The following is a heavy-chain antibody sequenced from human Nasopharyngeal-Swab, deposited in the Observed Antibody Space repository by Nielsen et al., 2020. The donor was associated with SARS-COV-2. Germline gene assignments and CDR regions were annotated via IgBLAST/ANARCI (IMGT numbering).Heavy chain of an antibody. D-gene: IGHD6-6*01. Sequence: SETLSLTCTASGGSISSSSYYWGWIRQPPGKGLEWIGSIYYSGSTYYNPSLKSRVTISVDTSKNQFSLKLSSVTAADTAVYYCARHTYIAARLGDYWGQGTLVTVSS. V-gene: IGHV4-39*01. J-gene: IGHJ4*02. CDR2: IYYSGST. CDR1: GGSISSSSYY. CDR3: ARHTYIAARLGDY.